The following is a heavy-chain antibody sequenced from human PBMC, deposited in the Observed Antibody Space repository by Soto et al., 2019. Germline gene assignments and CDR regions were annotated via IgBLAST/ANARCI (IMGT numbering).Heavy chain of an antibody. V-gene: IGHV1-18*01. CDR1: GYTFSSYG. CDR2: SSAYNGNT. Sequence: QVQLVQSGAELKKPGASVKVSCKASGYTFSSYGISWVRQAPGQGLERMGWSSAYNGNTKYAQKLQGRVTMTTATYTSTASMELRSLRSDDTAVYYCARDLNLGREAGWGYGTLVTVS. CDR3: ARDLNLGREAG. D-gene: IGHD7-27*01. J-gene: IGHJ4*01.